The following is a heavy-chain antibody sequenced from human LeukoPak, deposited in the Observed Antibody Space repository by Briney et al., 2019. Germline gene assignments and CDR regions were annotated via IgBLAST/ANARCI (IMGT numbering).Heavy chain of an antibody. V-gene: IGHV3-7*03. CDR1: GFTFSSNW. Sequence: GGSLRLSCAASGFTFSSNWMTWVRQAPGKGLEWVANIKHDGSETYYVDSVKGRFTISRDNAKNSLYLEMNSLRAEDTAVYYCAKDRDGYCSGGSCYYDAFDIWGQGTMVTVSS. CDR3: AKDRDGYCSGGSCYYDAFDI. D-gene: IGHD2-15*01. CDR2: IKHDGSET. J-gene: IGHJ3*02.